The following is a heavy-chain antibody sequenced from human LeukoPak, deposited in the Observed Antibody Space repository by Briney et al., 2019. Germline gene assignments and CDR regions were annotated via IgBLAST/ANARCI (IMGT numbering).Heavy chain of an antibody. CDR1: GGSFSGYY. Sequence: PSETLSLTCADYGGSFSGYYWSWIRQPPGKGLEWIGEVNHGGSTNYNPSLKSRVTISIDTSKNQFSLKLSSVTAADTAVYYCARDYVGVAGTFDYWGQGTLVTVSS. V-gene: IGHV4-34*01. CDR3: ARDYVGVAGTFDY. J-gene: IGHJ4*02. D-gene: IGHD6-19*01. CDR2: VNHGGST.